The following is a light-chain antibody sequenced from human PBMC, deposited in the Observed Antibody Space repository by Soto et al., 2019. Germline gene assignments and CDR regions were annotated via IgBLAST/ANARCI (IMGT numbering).Light chain of an antibody. CDR2: AAS. Sequence: DIQMTQSPSSLSASVGDRVTITFRASQSISSYLHWYQQKPGKAPKLLIYAASSLQSGVPSRFSGSGSGTDFTLTFSSLQPEDFATYYCQQSYSTLWTFGQGTNVDI. CDR1: QSISSY. V-gene: IGKV1-39*01. J-gene: IGKJ1*01. CDR3: QQSYSTLWT.